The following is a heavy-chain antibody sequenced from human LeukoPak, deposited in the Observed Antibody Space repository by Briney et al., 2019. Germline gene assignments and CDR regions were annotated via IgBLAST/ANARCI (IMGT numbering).Heavy chain of an antibody. CDR2: ISAYNGNT. CDR1: GYTFTSYG. V-gene: IGHV1-18*01. D-gene: IGHD3-10*01. J-gene: IGHJ3*02. Sequence: ASVKVSCKASGYTFTSYGISRVRQVPGQGLEWMGWISAYNGNTNYAQKLQGRVTMTTDTSTSTAYMELRSLRSDDTAVYYCARDRRSMFRGAPFDIWGQGTMVTVSS. CDR3: ARDRRSMFRGAPFDI.